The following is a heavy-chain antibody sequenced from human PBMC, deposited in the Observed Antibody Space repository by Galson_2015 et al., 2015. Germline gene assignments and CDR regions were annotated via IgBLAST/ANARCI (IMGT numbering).Heavy chain of an antibody. CDR2: ISGSGDIT. CDR1: GFTFSSFA. D-gene: IGHD4-17*01. Sequence: SLRLSCAASGFTFSSFAMSWVRQAPGRGLEWVSGISGSGDITYNADSVKGRFTISRDNAKNTLYLQMNNLRAEDTALYYCAKDPTTEVRGYFDLWGQGTLVTVSS. J-gene: IGHJ5*02. CDR3: AKDPTTEVRGYFDL. V-gene: IGHV3-23*01.